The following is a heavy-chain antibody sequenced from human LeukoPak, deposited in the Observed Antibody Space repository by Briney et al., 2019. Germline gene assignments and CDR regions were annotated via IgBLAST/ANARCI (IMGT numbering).Heavy chain of an antibody. CDR1: GYSISSGYY. CDR2: IYHSGST. Sequence: PSETLSLTCTVSGYSISSGYYWGWIRQPPGKGLEWIGSIYHSGSTYYNPSLKSRVTISVDTSKNQFSLKLSSVTAADTAVYYCARGSLYDSSGYYYGVLVVWGQGTLVTVSS. CDR3: ARGSLYDSSGYYYGVLVV. J-gene: IGHJ4*02. D-gene: IGHD3-22*01. V-gene: IGHV4-38-2*02.